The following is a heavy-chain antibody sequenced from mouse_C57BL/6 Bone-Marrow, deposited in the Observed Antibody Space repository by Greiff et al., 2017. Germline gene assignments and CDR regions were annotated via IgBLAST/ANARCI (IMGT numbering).Heavy chain of an antibody. Sequence: QVQLQQSGAELVRPGTSVKMSCKASGYTFTNYWIGWAKQRPGHGLEWIGDIYPGGGYTNYNEKFKGKATLTADKSSSTAYMQFSSLTSEDSAIYYCARKRGYWYFDVWGTGTTVTVSS. V-gene: IGHV1-63*01. CDR2: IYPGGGYT. CDR3: ARKRGYWYFDV. J-gene: IGHJ1*03. CDR1: GYTFTNYW.